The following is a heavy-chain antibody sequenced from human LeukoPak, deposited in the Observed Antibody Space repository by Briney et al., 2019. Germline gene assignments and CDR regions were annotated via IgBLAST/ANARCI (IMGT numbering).Heavy chain of an antibody. CDR2: ISHSESA. CDR3: ARDGGTTSNPSHDTFAI. D-gene: IGHD4-11*01. CDR1: GGSISSGANY. J-gene: IGHJ3*02. V-gene: IGHV4-30-2*01. Sequence: PSQSLSLTCTVSGGSISSGANYWSWIRQPPGRGLEWIGYISHSESAYYSPSLESRITISVDRSKNQFSLKLKSVTAADTAIYYCARDGGTTSNPSHDTFAIWGQGTMVAVSS.